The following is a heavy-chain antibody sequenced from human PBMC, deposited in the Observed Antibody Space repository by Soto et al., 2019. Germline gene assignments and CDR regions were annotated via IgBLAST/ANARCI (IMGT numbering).Heavy chain of an antibody. J-gene: IGHJ4*02. D-gene: IGHD4-17*01. Sequence: QVQLVQSGAEVKKPGASVKVSCKASGYTFTSYAMHWVRQAPGQRLEWMGWINAGNGNTKYSQKFQGRVTITRDTSASTSYMELSSLRSEDTAVYYCARADYGDYGNFDYWGQGTLVTVSS. CDR3: ARADYGDYGNFDY. V-gene: IGHV1-3*01. CDR2: INAGNGNT. CDR1: GYTFTSYA.